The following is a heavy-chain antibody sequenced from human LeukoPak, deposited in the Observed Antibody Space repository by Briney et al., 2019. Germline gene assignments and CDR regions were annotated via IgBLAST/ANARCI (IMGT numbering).Heavy chain of an antibody. CDR1: GFTFSSYS. D-gene: IGHD5-18*01. V-gene: IGHV3-21*01. CDR3: ARRATSERGHSYGLDY. Sequence: GGSLRLSCAASGFTFSSYSMNWVRQAPGKGLEWVSSIGTSSSYIYCADSLKGRFTISRDNAKNSLYLQMNSLRAEDTAVYYCARRATSERGHSYGLDYWGQGTLVTVSS. J-gene: IGHJ4*02. CDR2: IGTSSSYI.